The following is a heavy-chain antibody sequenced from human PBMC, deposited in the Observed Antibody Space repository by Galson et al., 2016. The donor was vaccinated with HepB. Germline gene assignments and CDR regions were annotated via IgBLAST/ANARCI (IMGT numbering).Heavy chain of an antibody. CDR3: ARDRRGSGWYIDY. J-gene: IGHJ4*02. CDR1: GFTFSTYG. CDR2: IPFDGGNK. D-gene: IGHD6-19*01. Sequence: SLRLSCAASGFTFSTYGMHWVRQGPGKGLEWVAVIPFDGGNKYYADSVQGRFTISRDNSKNTLYLQMNSLRAEDTAVYYCARDRRGSGWYIDYWGQGTLVTVSS. V-gene: IGHV3-30*03.